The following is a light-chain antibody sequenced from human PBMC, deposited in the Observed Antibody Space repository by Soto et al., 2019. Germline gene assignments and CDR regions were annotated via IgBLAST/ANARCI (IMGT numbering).Light chain of an antibody. CDR3: SSYAGTNNRYV. CDR1: GSDIGGYNF. J-gene: IGLJ1*01. V-gene: IGLV2-8*01. Sequence: QSALTQPPSASGSPGQSVTISCTGTGSDIGGYNFVSWYQQHPGKVPKLIIYECNKRPSGVPDRFSGSKSGNTASLTVSGLQADDEADYYCSSYAGTNNRYVFGTGTKLT. CDR2: ECN.